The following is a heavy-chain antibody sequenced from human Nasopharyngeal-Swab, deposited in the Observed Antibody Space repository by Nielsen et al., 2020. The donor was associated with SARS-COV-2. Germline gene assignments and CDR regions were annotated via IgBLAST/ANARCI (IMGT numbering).Heavy chain of an antibody. D-gene: IGHD3-22*01. CDR3: ARESYYDTSGTFDS. CDR1: GGSIGSGSYY. J-gene: IGHJ4*02. CDR2: ISYSGRT. V-gene: IGHV4-31*03. Sequence: SETLSLTCTASGGSIGSGSYYWSWIRQHPGKGLEWIGYISYSGRTSYNPSLEGRLTISEDASKNQFSLNLNSVTAADTAVYFCARESYYDTSGTFDSWGQGTLVTVSS.